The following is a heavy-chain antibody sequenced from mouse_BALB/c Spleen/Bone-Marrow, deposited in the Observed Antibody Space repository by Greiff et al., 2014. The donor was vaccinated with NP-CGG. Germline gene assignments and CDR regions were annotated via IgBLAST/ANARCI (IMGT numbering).Heavy chain of an antibody. J-gene: IGHJ4*01. CDR2: ISSGSSTI. V-gene: IGHV5-17*02. CDR3: TRSGTLGAMDY. Sequence: EVKLVESGGGLVQPGGSRKLSCAASGFTFSSFGMHWVRQAPGKGLEWVAYISSGSSTIYYVDTMKGRFTISRDNPKNTLFLQMTSLRSEDTAMYYCTRSGTLGAMDYWGQGTSVTVSS. CDR1: GFTFSSFG. D-gene: IGHD3-3*01.